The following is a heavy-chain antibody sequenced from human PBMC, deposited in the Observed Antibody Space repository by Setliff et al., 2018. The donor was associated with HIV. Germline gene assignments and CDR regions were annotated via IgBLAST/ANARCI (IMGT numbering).Heavy chain of an antibody. J-gene: IGHJ4*02. CDR3: ARGAVAGNPNFDY. D-gene: IGHD6-19*01. CDR2: IWYDGSNK. CDR1: GFTFSNYG. V-gene: IGHV3-33*01. Sequence: PGGSLRLSCAASGFTFSNYGMHWVRQAPGKGLEWVAVIWYDGSNKYYADSVKGRFTISRDNSKNTLYLQMNSLRAEDTAVYYCARGAVAGNPNFDYWGQGTLVTVSS.